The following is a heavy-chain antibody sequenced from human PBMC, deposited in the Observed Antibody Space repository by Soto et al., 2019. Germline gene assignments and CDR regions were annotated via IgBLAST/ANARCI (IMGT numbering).Heavy chain of an antibody. CDR3: ARGGDCSSTSCQSSRYYYYGMDV. Sequence: SVKVSCKASGGTFSSYAISWVRQAPGQGLEWMGGIVPIFGTANYAQKFQGRVTITADESTSTAYMELSSLRSEDTAVYYCARGGDCSSTSCQSSRYYYYGMDVWGQGTTVTVSS. CDR1: GGTFSSYA. D-gene: IGHD2-2*01. V-gene: IGHV1-69*13. J-gene: IGHJ6*02. CDR2: IVPIFGTA.